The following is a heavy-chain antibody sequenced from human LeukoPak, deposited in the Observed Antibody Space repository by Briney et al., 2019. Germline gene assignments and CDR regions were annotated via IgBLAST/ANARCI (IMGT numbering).Heavy chain of an antibody. V-gene: IGHV3-53*01. CDR2: IYTDGRT. Sequence: GGSLRLSCAASGFSVSSSYMTWVRQAPGKGLEWVSVIYTDGRTDYVDSVKGRFTVSRDSSENTLYLQMNSLRTVDTAVYYCSADNTWIDYWGQGALVTVSS. J-gene: IGHJ4*02. D-gene: IGHD1-1*01. CDR1: GFSVSSSY. CDR3: SADNTWIDY.